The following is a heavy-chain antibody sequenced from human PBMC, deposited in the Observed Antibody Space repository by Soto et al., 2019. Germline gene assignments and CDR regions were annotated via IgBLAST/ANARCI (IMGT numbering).Heavy chain of an antibody. D-gene: IGHD3-3*01. V-gene: IGHV1-24*01. CDR2: FDPEDGET. J-gene: IGHJ6*02. CDR3: ATLGRFWSGYCAAMDV. CDR1: GYNLRAFC. Sequence: KVSLTVSGYNLRAFCIHWVRQAPGKGLEWMGGFDPEDGETIYAQKFQGRVTMTEDTSTDTAYMELSSLRSEDTAVYYCATLGRFWSGYCAAMDVWG.